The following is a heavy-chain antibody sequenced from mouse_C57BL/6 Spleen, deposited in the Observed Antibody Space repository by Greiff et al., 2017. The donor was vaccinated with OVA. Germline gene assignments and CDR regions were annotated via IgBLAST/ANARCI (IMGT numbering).Heavy chain of an antibody. CDR2: ISGGGGNT. CDR3: ARRGTWAMDY. J-gene: IGHJ4*01. V-gene: IGHV5-9*01. D-gene: IGHD3-3*01. CDR1: GFTFSSYT. Sequence: VQLKESGGGLVKPGGSLKLSCAASGFTFSSYTMSWVRQTPEKRLEWVATISGGGGNTYYPDSVKGRFTISRDNAKNTLYLQMSSLRSEDTALYYCARRGTWAMDYWGQGTSVTVSS.